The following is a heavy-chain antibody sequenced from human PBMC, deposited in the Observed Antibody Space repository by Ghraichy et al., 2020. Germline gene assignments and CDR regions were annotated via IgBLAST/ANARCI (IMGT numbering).Heavy chain of an antibody. CDR3: ARAWNTGVGFSYFDY. Sequence: ASVKVSCKASGYTFISYGFTWVRQVPGQGLEWMGWINAYSGDTYFAQNFQGRVTMTTEASTNTAYMELRSLRSDDTAVYYCARAWNTGVGFSYFDYWGQGTLVTVSS. V-gene: IGHV1-18*01. CDR1: GYTFISYG. D-gene: IGHD1/OR15-1a*01. J-gene: IGHJ4*02. CDR2: INAYSGDT.